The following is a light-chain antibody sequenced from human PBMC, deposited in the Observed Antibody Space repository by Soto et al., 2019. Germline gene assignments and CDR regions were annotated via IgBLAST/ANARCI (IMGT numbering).Light chain of an antibody. J-gene: IGLJ2*01. CDR2: GNS. CDR1: SSNIGAGYD. V-gene: IGLV1-40*01. CDR3: QSYDSSVV. Sequence: QSVLTQPPSVSGAPGQRVTISCTGSSSNIGAGYDVHWYQQLPGTAPKLLIYGNSNRPSGVPDRFSGSKSGTSASPAINGLQAEDEADYYCQSYDSSVVFGGGTKLTVL.